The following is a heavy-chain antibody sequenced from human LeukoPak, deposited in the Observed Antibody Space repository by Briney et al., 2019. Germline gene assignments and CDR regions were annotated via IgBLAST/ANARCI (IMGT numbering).Heavy chain of an antibody. CDR1: GGSISSSNW. CDR3: ALPHYYYGMDV. V-gene: IGHV4-4*02. Sequence: SETLSLTCAVSGGSISSSNWWSWVRQPPGKGLEWIGEIYHSGSTNYNPFLKSRVTISVDKSKNQFSLKLSSVTAADTAVYYCALPHYYYGMDVWGQGTTVTVSS. J-gene: IGHJ6*02. CDR2: IYHSGST.